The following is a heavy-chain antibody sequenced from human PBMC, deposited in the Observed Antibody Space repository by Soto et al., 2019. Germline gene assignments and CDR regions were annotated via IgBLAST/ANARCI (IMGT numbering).Heavy chain of an antibody. V-gene: IGHV3-48*02. Sequence: GSLRLSCAASGXTFSSYSMNWVRQAPGKGLEWVSYISSSSSTIYYADSVKRRFTISRDNAKNSLYMQMNSLRDEDTAVYYCARDVPCSTSCYYYYYGMDVWGQGTTGTVS. CDR1: GXTFSSYS. CDR3: ARDVPCSTSCYYYYYGMDV. D-gene: IGHD2-2*01. J-gene: IGHJ6*02. CDR2: ISSSSSTI.